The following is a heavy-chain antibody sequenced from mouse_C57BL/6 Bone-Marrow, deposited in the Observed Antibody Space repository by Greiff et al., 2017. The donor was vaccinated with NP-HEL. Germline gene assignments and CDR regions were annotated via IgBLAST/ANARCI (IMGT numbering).Heavy chain of an antibody. D-gene: IGHD2-1*01. Sequence: EVKLVESGGGLVKPGGSLKLSCAASGFTFSDYGMHWVRQAPEKGLEWVAYISSGSSTIYYADTVKGRFTISRDNAKNTLFLQMTSLRSEDTAMYYCARIYYGNWYFDVWGTGTTVTVSS. CDR2: ISSGSSTI. CDR1: GFTFSDYG. J-gene: IGHJ1*03. V-gene: IGHV5-17*01. CDR3: ARIYYGNWYFDV.